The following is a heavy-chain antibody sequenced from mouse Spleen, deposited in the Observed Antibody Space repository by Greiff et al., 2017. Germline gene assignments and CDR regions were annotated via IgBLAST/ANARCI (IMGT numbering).Heavy chain of an antibody. J-gene: IGHJ4*01. CDR2: ISSGGGNT. D-gene: IGHD2-5*01. Sequence: EVKLMESGGGLVKPGGSLKLSCAASGFTFSSYTMSWVRQTPAKRLEWVATISSGGGNTYYPDSVKGRFTISRDNARNTLYLQMSSLRSEDTAMYYCARRGSNSYYYAMDSWGQGTSVTVSS. CDR3: ARRGSNSYYYAMDS. CDR1: GFTFSSYT. V-gene: IGHV5-9*04.